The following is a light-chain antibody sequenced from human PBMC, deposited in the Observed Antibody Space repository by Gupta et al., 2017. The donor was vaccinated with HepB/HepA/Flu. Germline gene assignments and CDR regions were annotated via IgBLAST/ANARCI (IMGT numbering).Light chain of an antibody. CDR3: QQSFSTPYT. CDR2: GAS. CDR1: QSVATY. J-gene: IGKJ2*01. Sequence: DIQMTQSPSSLSASVGDRVTITCRAGQSVATYLHWYQQGTGKAPRLLIYGASTLQSGVPPRFSGSGSGTDFTLTISSLQPEDFAIYYCQQSFSTPYTFGQGTKLEI. V-gene: IGKV1-39*01.